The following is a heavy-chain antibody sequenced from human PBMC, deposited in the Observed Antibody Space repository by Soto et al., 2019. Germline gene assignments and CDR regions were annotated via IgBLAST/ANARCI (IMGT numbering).Heavy chain of an antibody. D-gene: IGHD6-6*01. J-gene: IGHJ6*02. CDR3: ARGYSSSSREDYYYGMDV. V-gene: IGHV3-74*01. CDR2: VKSDGSST. CDR1: GFTFRSSC. Sequence: GGSLRLSCAASGFTFRSSCMHWVRQAPGKGLVWVSRVKSDGSSTSYADSVKGRFTISRDNAKNTLYLQMNSLRAEDTAVYYCARGYSSSSREDYYYGMDVWGQGTTVTVSS.